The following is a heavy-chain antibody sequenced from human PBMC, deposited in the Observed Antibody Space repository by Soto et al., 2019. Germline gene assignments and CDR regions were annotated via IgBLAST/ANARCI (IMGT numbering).Heavy chain of an antibody. D-gene: IGHD6-19*01. CDR2: IHYSGST. CDR1: GGSISSYY. J-gene: IGHJ4*02. Sequence: QVQLQESGPGLVKPSETLSLTCTVSGGSISSYYWSWIRQPPGKGLEWIRHIHYSGSTNYNPSLRSRVTMSVVTSQNQFSLKLSSVTAADTAVYYCARHVNVAVAGTGFDYWGQGTLVTVSS. CDR3: ARHVNVAVAGTGFDY. V-gene: IGHV4-59*08.